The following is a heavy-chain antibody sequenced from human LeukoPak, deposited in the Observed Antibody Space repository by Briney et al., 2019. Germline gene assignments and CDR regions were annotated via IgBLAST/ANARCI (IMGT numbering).Heavy chain of an antibody. CDR2: ISGSGGST. J-gene: IGHJ6*03. V-gene: IGHV3-23*01. CDR3: ARDLGDYYYYYMDV. CDR1: GFTFSSYA. Sequence: PGGSLRLSCAASGFTFSSYAMSWVRQAPGKGLEWVSAISGSGGSTYYADSVKGRFTIPRDNAKNSLYLQMNSLRAEDTAVYYCARDLGDYYYYYMDVWGKGTTVTVSS.